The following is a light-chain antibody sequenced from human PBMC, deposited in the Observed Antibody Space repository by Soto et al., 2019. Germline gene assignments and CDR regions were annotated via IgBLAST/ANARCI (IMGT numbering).Light chain of an antibody. V-gene: IGLV6-57*04. CDR1: SGGIATNY. CDR2: EDN. J-gene: IGLJ2*01. CDR3: QSYDTNNRAV. Sequence: NFMLTQPHSVSESPGKTVTISCTRSSGGIATNYVQWYQQRPGGVPITVIYEDNQRPSGVPDRFSGSIDSSSNSASLTISGLKTEDEADYYCQSYDTNNRAVFGGGTKLTVL.